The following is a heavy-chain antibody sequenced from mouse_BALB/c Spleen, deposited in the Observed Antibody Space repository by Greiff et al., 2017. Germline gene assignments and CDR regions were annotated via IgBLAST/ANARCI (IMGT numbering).Heavy chain of an antibody. CDR1: GFNIKDYY. CDR3: ALAYYRYDGRVFDY. J-gene: IGHJ2*01. Sequence: EVQLQESGAELVRPGALVKLSCKASGFNIKDYYMHWVKQRPEQGLEWIGWIDPENGNTIYDPKFQGKASITADTSSNTAYLQLSSLTSEDTAVYYCALAYYRYDGRVFDYWGQGTTLTVSS. CDR2: IDPENGNT. V-gene: IGHV14-1*02. D-gene: IGHD2-14*01.